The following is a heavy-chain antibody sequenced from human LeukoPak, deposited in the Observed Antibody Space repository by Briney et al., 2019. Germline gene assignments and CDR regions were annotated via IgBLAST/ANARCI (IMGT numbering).Heavy chain of an antibody. CDR1: GFTFSSYG. V-gene: IGHV3-30*02. CDR2: IRYDGSNK. D-gene: IGHD1-14*01. J-gene: IGHJ6*03. CDR3: AKDLIPTNYYHMDV. Sequence: PGGSLRLSCAASGFTFSSYGMHWVRQAPGKGLEWVAFIRYDGSNKYYADSVKGRFTISRDNSKNTLYLQMNSLRAEDTAMYYCAKDLIPTNYYHMDVWGKGTTVTVSS.